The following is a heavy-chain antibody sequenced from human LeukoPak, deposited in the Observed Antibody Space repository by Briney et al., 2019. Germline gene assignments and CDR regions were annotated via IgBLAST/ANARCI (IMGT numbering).Heavy chain of an antibody. CDR2: IYHSGST. Sequence: SETLSLTCTVSGGSISSGGYYWSWIRQPPGKGLEWIVYIYHSGSTYYNPSLKSRVTISVDRSKNQFSLKLSSVTAADTAVYYCARGRVDYGDYQGHWYFDLWGRGTLVTVSS. CDR1: GGSISSGGYY. CDR3: ARGRVDYGDYQGHWYFDL. D-gene: IGHD4-17*01. V-gene: IGHV4-30-2*01. J-gene: IGHJ2*01.